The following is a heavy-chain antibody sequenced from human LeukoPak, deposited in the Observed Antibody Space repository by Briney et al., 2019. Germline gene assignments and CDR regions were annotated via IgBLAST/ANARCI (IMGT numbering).Heavy chain of an antibody. V-gene: IGHV1-69*04. D-gene: IGHD1-26*01. J-gene: IGHJ4*02. CDR2: IIPILGIA. Sequence: GASVKVSCKASGGTFSSYAISWVRQAPGQGLEWMGRIIPILGIANYAQKFQGRVTITADKSTSTAYMELSSLRSEDTAVYYCARGLGATFFDYWGQGTLVTVSS. CDR3: ARGLGATFFDY. CDR1: GGTFSSYA.